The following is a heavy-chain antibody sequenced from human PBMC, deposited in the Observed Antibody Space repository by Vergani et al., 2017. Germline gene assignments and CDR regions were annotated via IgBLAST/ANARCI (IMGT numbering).Heavy chain of an antibody. CDR3: ARGRLITMVRGVMVYYFDY. J-gene: IGHJ4*02. D-gene: IGHD3-10*01. CDR2: IIPILGIA. CDR1: GGTFSSYT. V-gene: IGHV1-69*02. Sequence: QVQLVQSGAEVKKPGSSVKVSCKASGGTFSSYTISWVRQAPGQGLEWMGRIIPILGIANYAQKFQGRVTITADKSTSTAYMELSSLRSDDTAVYYCARGRLITMVRGVMVYYFDYWGQGTLVTVSS.